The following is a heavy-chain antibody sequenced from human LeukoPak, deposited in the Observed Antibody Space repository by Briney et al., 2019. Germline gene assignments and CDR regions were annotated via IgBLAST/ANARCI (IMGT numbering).Heavy chain of an antibody. Sequence: GASVKASCKASGYTFTSYDINWVRQATGQGLEWMGWMNPNSGNTGYAQKFQGRVTITRNTSISTAYMELSSLTSDDTAVYSCARDAATSGTSWFDPWGQGTLVTVSS. CDR2: MNPNSGNT. CDR1: GYTFTSYD. CDR3: ARDAATSGTSWFDP. V-gene: IGHV1-8*03. J-gene: IGHJ5*02. D-gene: IGHD6-13*01.